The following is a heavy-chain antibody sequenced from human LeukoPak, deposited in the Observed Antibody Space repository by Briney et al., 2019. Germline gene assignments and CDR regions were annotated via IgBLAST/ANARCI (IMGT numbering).Heavy chain of an antibody. CDR2: INHSGST. J-gene: IGHJ4*02. CDR1: GGSFSGYY. Sequence: RASETLSLTCAVYGGSFSGYYWSWIRQPPGKGLEWIGEINHSGSTNYNPSLKSRVTISVDTSKNQFSLKLSSVTAADTAMYYCARAGGSYDSSLYFDYWGQGTLVTVSS. V-gene: IGHV4-34*01. D-gene: IGHD3-22*01. CDR3: ARAGGSYDSSLYFDY.